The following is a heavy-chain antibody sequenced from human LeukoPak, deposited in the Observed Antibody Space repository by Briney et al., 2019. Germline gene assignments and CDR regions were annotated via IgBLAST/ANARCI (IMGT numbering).Heavy chain of an antibody. J-gene: IGHJ4*02. V-gene: IGHV4-38-2*02. D-gene: IGHD6-13*01. CDR3: ARVTTAGIYYFDY. CDR2: VYHSGNT. CDR1: GYSISSAYY. Sequence: PSETLSLTCTVSGYSISSAYYWAWIRQPPGKGLEWIGNVYHSGNTYYNPSLKSRVTLSIDTSKNQFSLNLNSVTAADTAVYYCARVTTAGIYYFDYWGQGTLVTVSS.